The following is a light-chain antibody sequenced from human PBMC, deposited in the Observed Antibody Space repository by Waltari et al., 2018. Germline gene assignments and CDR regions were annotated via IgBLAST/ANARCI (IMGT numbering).Light chain of an antibody. CDR1: QRISSY. J-gene: IGKJ1*01. CDR3: QQTYSNFRT. V-gene: IGKV1-39*01. Sequence: DIQMNPSPSSLSASVGDSVTIACRASQRISSYLNWYQQKPGQAPKLLIYAASSLQSGVPSRFSGSGFGTDFTLTINSLQPEDFAIYYCQQTYSNFRTFGQGTKVDVK. CDR2: AAS.